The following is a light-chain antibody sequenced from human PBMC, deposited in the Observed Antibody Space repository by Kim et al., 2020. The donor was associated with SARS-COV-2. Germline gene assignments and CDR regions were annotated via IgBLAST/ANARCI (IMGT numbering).Light chain of an antibody. Sequence: SYELTQPPSVSVSPGQTASITCSGYKLGDKYVSWYQQKPGQSPVVVIYQYNQRPSGIPERFSGSNSGNTATLTISGTQAMDEADYYCQAWDSSTHYYVFG. CDR3: QAWDSSTHYYV. CDR1: KLGDKY. V-gene: IGLV3-1*01. CDR2: QYN. J-gene: IGLJ1*01.